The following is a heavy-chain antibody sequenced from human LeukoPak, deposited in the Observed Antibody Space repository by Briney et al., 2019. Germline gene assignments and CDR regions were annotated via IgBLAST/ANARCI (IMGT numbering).Heavy chain of an antibody. V-gene: IGHV3-23*01. J-gene: IGHJ4*02. CDR1: GFTFSSYA. D-gene: IGHD4/OR15-4a*01. CDR2: ISGSGGST. Sequence: GGFLRLSCAASGFTFSSYAMSWVRQAPGKGLEWVSAISGSGGSTYYADSVKGRFTISRDNSKNTLYLQMNSLRAEDTAVYYCTKDERDYPRDLDYWGQGTLVTVSS. CDR3: TKDERDYPRDLDY.